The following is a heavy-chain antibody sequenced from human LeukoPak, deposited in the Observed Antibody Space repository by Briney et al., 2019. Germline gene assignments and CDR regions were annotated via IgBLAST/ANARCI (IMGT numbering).Heavy chain of an antibody. J-gene: IGHJ5*02. CDR3: AREGDIVVVPAAIPVFGWFDP. Sequence: ASVKVSCKVSGYTLTELSMHWVRQAPGKGLEWMGGFDPKDGETIYAQKFQGRVTMTEDTSTDTAYMELSSLRSEDTAVYYCAREGDIVVVPAAIPVFGWFDPWGQGTLVTVSS. CDR2: FDPKDGET. CDR1: GYTLTELS. D-gene: IGHD2-2*02. V-gene: IGHV1-24*01.